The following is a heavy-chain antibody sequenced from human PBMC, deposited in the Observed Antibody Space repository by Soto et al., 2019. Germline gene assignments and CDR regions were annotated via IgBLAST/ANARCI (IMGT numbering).Heavy chain of an antibody. Sequence: GESLKISCKGSGYSFTSYWIGWVRQMPGKGLEWMGIIYPGDSDTRYSPSFQGQVTISADKSISTAYLQWRSLKASDTAMYYCAREGYCISTSCYYYYGMDVWGQGTTVTVSS. J-gene: IGHJ6*02. CDR3: AREGYCISTSCYYYYGMDV. V-gene: IGHV5-51*01. CDR1: GYSFTSYW. CDR2: IYPGDSDT. D-gene: IGHD2-2*01.